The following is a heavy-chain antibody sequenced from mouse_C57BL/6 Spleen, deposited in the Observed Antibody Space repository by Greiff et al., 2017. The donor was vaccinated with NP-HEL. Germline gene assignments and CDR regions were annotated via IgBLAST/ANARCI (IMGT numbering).Heavy chain of an antibody. CDR1: GFSFNTYA. CDR3: VRQLPGSSYGYFDV. CDR2: IRSKSNNYAT. J-gene: IGHJ1*03. V-gene: IGHV10-1*01. D-gene: IGHD1-1*01. Sequence: EVQLVESGGGLVQPKGSLKLSCAASGFSFNTYAMNWVRQAPGKGLEWVARIRSKSNNYATYYADSVKDRFTISRDDSESMLYLQMNNLKTEDTAMYYCVRQLPGSSYGYFDVWGTGTTVTVSS.